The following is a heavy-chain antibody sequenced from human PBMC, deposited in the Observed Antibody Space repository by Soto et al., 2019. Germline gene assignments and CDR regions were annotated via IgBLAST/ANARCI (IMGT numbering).Heavy chain of an antibody. CDR1: GFSFSNFA. J-gene: IGHJ4*02. CDR2: ISGSGVTT. D-gene: IGHD2-15*01. Sequence: VQLLESGGGLVQPGGSLRLSCAASGFSFSNFAMSWVRQVPGKGLEWVSGISGSGVTTYYADSVKGRLTISRDKSKNTLSLQMNSLRAEDTAVYYCAREKLVVVGGSHVDCFDLWGQGTLVTVSS. CDR3: AREKLVVVGGSHVDCFDL. V-gene: IGHV3-23*01.